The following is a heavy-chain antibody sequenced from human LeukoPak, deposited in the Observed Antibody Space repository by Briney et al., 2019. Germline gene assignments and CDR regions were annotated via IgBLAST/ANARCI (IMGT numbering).Heavy chain of an antibody. Sequence: ASVKVSCKASGYTFTNYGISWVRQAPGQGLEWMGWISAYNGNTNYAQKLQGRVTMTTDTSTSTAYMELRSLRSDDTAVYYCARVRCSGGSCYSNFDYWGQGTLVTVSS. D-gene: IGHD2-15*01. CDR2: ISAYNGNT. CDR1: GYTFTNYG. J-gene: IGHJ4*02. V-gene: IGHV1-18*01. CDR3: ARVRCSGGSCYSNFDY.